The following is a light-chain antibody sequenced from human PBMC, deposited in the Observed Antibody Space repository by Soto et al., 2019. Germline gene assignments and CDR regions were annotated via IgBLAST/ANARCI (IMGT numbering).Light chain of an antibody. CDR3: QQYNSYSSWT. CDR2: DVS. V-gene: IGKV1-5*01. CDR1: QSITRY. Sequence: DIQMTQSPSTLSESVGDRVSITCRASQSITRYLGWYQQKPGKAPNLLIYDVSILESGVPSRFSGSGSGTEFTLTISSLQADDFATYYFQQYNSYSSWTFGQGTKVEI. J-gene: IGKJ1*01.